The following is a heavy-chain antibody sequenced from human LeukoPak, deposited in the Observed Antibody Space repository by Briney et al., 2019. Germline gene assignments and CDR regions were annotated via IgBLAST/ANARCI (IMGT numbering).Heavy chain of an antibody. CDR1: GFTFSSYA. V-gene: IGHV3-23*01. Sequence: SGGSLRLSCAASGFTFSSYAMSWVRQSPGKGLEWVSAISGSGDSTYYADSVKGRFTISRDNSKNTLYLQMNSLRAENTAVYYCAKAPSMTPRAFDIWGQGTMVTVSS. J-gene: IGHJ3*02. CDR2: ISGSGDST. CDR3: AKAPSMTPRAFDI. D-gene: IGHD2/OR15-2a*01.